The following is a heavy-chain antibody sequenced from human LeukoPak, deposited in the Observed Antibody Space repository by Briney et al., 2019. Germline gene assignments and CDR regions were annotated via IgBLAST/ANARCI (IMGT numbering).Heavy chain of an antibody. CDR3: ARVGYGARVFPGY. D-gene: IGHD4-17*01. V-gene: IGHV1-46*03. CDR1: GYTFTSYY. J-gene: IGHJ4*02. Sequence: ASVKVSCKASGYTFTSYYMNWVRQAPGQGLEWMGRINPSGGSTSYAQKFQGRVTMTRDTSTSTVYMELSSLRSEDTAVYYCARVGYGARVFPGYWGQGTLVTVSS. CDR2: INPSGGST.